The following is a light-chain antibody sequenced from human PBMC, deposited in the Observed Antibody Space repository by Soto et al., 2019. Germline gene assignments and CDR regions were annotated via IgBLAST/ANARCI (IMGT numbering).Light chain of an antibody. V-gene: IGLV2-23*01. CDR3: CSYAGSSPWV. CDR2: EGS. Sequence: QSALTQPASVSGSPGQSITISCTGTSSDVGSYNLVSLYQQHPGKAPKLMIYEGSKRPSGVSNRFSGSKPGNTASLTISGLQAADEADYYCCSYAGSSPWVFGGGTKLTVL. CDR1: SSDVGSYNL. J-gene: IGLJ3*02.